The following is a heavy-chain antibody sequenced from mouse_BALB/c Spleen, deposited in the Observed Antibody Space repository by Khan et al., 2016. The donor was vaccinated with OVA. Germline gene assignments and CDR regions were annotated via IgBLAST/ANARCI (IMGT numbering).Heavy chain of an antibody. J-gene: IGHJ3*01. CDR3: ARSTYRYAFVY. CDR2: IIYTGYT. CDR1: GDSITTGY. D-gene: IGHD2-14*01. V-gene: IGHV3-8*02. Sequence: EVQLQESGPSLVKPSQTLSLTCSVTGDSITTGYWNWIRKFPGNKLEYMGYIIYTGYTYYNPSLKSRISITRHTSNNQYYLQCNSVTDEDTATYYCARSTYRYAFVYWGQGTLVTVSA.